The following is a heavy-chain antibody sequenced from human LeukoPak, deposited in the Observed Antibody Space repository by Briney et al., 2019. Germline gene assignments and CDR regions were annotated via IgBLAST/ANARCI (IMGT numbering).Heavy chain of an antibody. J-gene: IGHJ4*02. D-gene: IGHD5-12*01. CDR2: IYYSGST. V-gene: IGHV4-59*01. Sequence: SETLSLTCTVSGGSISSYYWSWIRQPPGKGLEWSGYIYYSGSTNYNPSLKSRVTISVDTSKNQSSLKLNSVTAADTAVYYCARVSGYDWESFYDYWGQGTLVTVSS. CDR1: GGSISSYY. CDR3: ARVSGYDWESFYDY.